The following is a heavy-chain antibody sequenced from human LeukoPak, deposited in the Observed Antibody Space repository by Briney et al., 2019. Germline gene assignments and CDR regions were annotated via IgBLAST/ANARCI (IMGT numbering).Heavy chain of an antibody. Sequence: GGSLRLSCAASGFTFGSCWMNWVRQTPGKGLEWVANIKQDGSEKYYVDSVKGRFTISRDNAKNSLYLQMNSLRAEDTAVYYCARDLSEDVWGQGTTVTVSS. CDR2: IKQDGSEK. CDR1: GFTFGSCW. D-gene: IGHD2/OR15-2a*01. CDR3: ARDLSEDV. V-gene: IGHV3-7*03. J-gene: IGHJ6*02.